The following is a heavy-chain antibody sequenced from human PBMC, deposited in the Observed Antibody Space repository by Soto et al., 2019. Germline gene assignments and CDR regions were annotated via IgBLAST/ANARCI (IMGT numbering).Heavy chain of an antibody. Sequence: HPVGSLRLSCVASGFDFRSYEMNWVRQAPGKGLEWVSNIRANDDSIYYADSVKGRVSVSRDNAKNSLFLEMNSLRVDDTAVYYCARKTLRDAIDVCGLGRMVTASS. CDR2: IRANDDSI. V-gene: IGHV3-48*03. CDR1: GFDFRSYE. J-gene: IGHJ3*01. CDR3: ARKTLRDAIDV.